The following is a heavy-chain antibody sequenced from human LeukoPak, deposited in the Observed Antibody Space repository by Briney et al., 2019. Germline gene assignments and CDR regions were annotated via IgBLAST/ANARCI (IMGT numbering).Heavy chain of an antibody. V-gene: IGHV1-18*01. CDR2: ISAYNGNT. J-gene: IGHJ4*02. Sequence: ASVKVSCKASGYTFTSYGISWVRQAPGQGLEWMGWISAYNGNTNYAQKLQGRVTMTTDTSTSTADMELRSLRSDDTAVYYCARDVGATSPFDYWGQGTLVTVSS. D-gene: IGHD1-26*01. CDR3: ARDVGATSPFDY. CDR1: GYTFTSYG.